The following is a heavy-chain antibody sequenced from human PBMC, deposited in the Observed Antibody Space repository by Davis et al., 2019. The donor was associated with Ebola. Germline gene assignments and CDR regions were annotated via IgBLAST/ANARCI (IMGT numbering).Heavy chain of an antibody. CDR2: ISASGGAT. Sequence: PGGSLRLSCAASGFLFSSYAMSWVRQAPGRGLEWVSSISASGGATFYADSVKGRIVMSRDNSNDTLYLRINNLSAEDTAIYYCAKDLTSYYGSGDFFDYWGQGILVTVSS. CDR1: GFLFSSYA. CDR3: AKDLTSYYGSGDFFDY. D-gene: IGHD3-10*01. V-gene: IGHV3-23*01. J-gene: IGHJ4*02.